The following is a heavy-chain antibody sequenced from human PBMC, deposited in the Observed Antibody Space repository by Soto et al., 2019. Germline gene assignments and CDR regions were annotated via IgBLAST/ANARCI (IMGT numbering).Heavy chain of an antibody. J-gene: IGHJ6*02. Sequence: QVQLQQSGPGLVKPSETLSLTCTVSSGPSSSHNWGWIRQSQGRGLEWIGYVYNTGGASYNPALKSRVTISADTSANHCSLALSFVTAADTAIYYCGRQGIGSLHGLVDVWGQGTTVSVSS. V-gene: IGHV4-59*08. CDR2: VYNTGGA. D-gene: IGHD1-26*01. CDR1: SGPSSSHN. CDR3: GRQGIGSLHGLVDV.